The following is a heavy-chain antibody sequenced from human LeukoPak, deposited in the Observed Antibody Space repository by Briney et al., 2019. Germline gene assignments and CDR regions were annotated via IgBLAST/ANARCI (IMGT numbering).Heavy chain of an antibody. CDR3: ARGFDSRFFNY. J-gene: IGHJ4*02. V-gene: IGHV3-7*01. Sequence: GGSLRLPCADSGFTFGSYWMSWVRQAPGKGLEWVANIKQDGSEKYYVDSVKGRFTISRDNAKNSLYLQMNSLRAEDTAVYYCARGFDSRFFNYWGQGTLVTVSS. CDR2: IKQDGSEK. D-gene: IGHD3-22*01. CDR1: GFTFGSYW.